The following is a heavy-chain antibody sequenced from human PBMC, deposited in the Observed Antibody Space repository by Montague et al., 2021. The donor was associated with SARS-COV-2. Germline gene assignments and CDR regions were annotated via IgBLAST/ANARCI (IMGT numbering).Heavy chain of an antibody. J-gene: IGHJ4*02. CDR1: GDSVSSNTAA. CDR2: TYYRSKWYY. V-gene: IGHV6-1*01. D-gene: IGHD6-13*01. CDR3: ARDPRYSLSWSFDY. Sequence: CAISGDSVSSNTAAWNWIRQSPSRGLEWLGRTYYRSKWYYDYAVXXKSRMTISPDTSKNQFSLQLSSVTPEDRAVNYCARDPRYSLSWSFDYWGQGTLVTVSS.